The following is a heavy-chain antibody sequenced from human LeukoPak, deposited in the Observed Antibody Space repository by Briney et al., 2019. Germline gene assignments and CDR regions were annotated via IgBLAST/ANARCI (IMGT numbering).Heavy chain of an antibody. CDR2: INPNSGGT. D-gene: IGHD2-2*01. J-gene: IGHJ4*02. Sequence: ASVKVSCKASGYTFTGYYMHWVRQAPGQGLEWMGWINPNSGGTNYAQKFQGRVTMTRDTSISTAYMELSRLRSDDTAVYYCARDTVVVPVLEDYWGQGTLVTVSS. V-gene: IGHV1-2*02. CDR1: GYTFTGYY. CDR3: ARDTVVVPVLEDY.